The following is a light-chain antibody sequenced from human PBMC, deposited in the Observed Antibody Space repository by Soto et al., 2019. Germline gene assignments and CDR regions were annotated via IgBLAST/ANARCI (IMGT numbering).Light chain of an antibody. V-gene: IGLV2-14*01. CDR3: SAYTRSNTLV. J-gene: IGLJ2*01. Sequence: QSALTQPASVSGSPGQSITISCTGTSSDVGAYNYVSWYQQHPGKAPKLMFFEVSDRPSGVSNRFSGSKSGNTASLTISGLQAEDEADYYCSAYTRSNTLVFGGGTKLPVL. CDR1: SSDVGAYNY. CDR2: EVS.